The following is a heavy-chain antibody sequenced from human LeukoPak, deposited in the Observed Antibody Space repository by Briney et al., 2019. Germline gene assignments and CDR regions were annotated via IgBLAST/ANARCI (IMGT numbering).Heavy chain of an antibody. CDR2: IWYDGSNK. Sequence: PGRSLRLSCAASGFTFSSYGMHWVRQALGKGLEWVAVIWYDGSNKYYADSVKGRFTISRDNSKNTLYLQMNSLRAEDTAVYYCARDHSYYYGSGSYFPGYYFDYWGQGTLVTVSS. CDR3: ARDHSYYYGSGSYFPGYYFDY. CDR1: GFTFSSYG. J-gene: IGHJ4*02. V-gene: IGHV3-33*01. D-gene: IGHD3-10*01.